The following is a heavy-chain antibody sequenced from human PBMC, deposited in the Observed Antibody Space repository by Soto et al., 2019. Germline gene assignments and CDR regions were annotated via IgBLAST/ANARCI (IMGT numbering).Heavy chain of an antibody. CDR2: ISGSGGST. D-gene: IGHD2-2*02. CDR3: AKGPRYCSSTSCYTDY. CDR1: GFTFSNYA. Sequence: PGGSLRLSCGASGFTFSNYAMSWVRQAPGKGLDWVSAISGSGGSTYYADSVKGRFTISRDDSKNTLYLQMNSLRAEDTAVYYCAKGPRYCSSTSCYTDYWGQGTLGTVSS. V-gene: IGHV3-23*01. J-gene: IGHJ4*02.